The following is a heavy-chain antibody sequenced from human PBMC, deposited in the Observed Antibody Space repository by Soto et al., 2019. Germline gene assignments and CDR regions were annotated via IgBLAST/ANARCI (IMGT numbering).Heavy chain of an antibody. Sequence: EVQLVESGGGLVQPGGSLRLSCAASGFTFSCYWMHWVRQAPGNGLVWLSRINSDGSSANYADSVKGRFTISRDKAKSTLYLQMNSLRAEDTDMYYCAIAPRYGMDVWGQGITVTVSS. J-gene: IGHJ6*01. CDR3: AIAPRYGMDV. CDR1: GFTFSCYW. V-gene: IGHV3-74*01. CDR2: INSDGSSA.